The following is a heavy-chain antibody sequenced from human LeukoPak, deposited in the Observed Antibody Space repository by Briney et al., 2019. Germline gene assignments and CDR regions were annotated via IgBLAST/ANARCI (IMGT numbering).Heavy chain of an antibody. Sequence: SETLSLTCAVYGGSFSGYYWSWIRQPPGKGLEWIGEINHSGSTNYNPSLKSRVTISVDTSKNQFSLKLSSVTAADTAVYYCARGYYDSSGYYQAEDYWGQGTRVTVSS. J-gene: IGHJ4*02. V-gene: IGHV4-34*01. D-gene: IGHD3-22*01. CDR3: ARGYYDSSGYYQAEDY. CDR1: GGSFSGYY. CDR2: INHSGST.